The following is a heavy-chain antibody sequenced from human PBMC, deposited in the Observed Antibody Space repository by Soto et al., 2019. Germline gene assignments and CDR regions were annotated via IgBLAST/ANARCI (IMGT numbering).Heavy chain of an antibody. D-gene: IGHD6-19*01. CDR2: INAGNGNT. CDR3: AKAVAVAADFDY. J-gene: IGHJ4*02. Sequence: QVQLVQSGAEEKKPGASVKVSCKASGYTFTGYAMHWVRQAPGQRLEWMGWINAGNGNTKYSQKFQDRVTITRDTCGSTAYMELSSLRSEETTVYYCAKAVAVAADFDYCGQGTRVTVS. V-gene: IGHV1-3*05. CDR1: GYTFTGYA.